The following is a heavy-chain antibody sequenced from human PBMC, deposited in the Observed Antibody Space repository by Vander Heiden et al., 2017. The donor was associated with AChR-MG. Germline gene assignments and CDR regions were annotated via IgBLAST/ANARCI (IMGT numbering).Heavy chain of an antibody. CDR3: AKDRGTMVQGVIPLYYFDY. Sequence: EVQLLESGGGLVQPGGSLRLSCAASGFTFSSYAMSWVRQAPGKGLEWVSAISGSGGSTYYADSVKGRFTSSRDNSKNTLYLQMNSLRAEDTAVYYCAKDRGTMVQGVIPLYYFDYWGQGTLVTVSS. V-gene: IGHV3-23*01. J-gene: IGHJ4*02. D-gene: IGHD3-10*01. CDR2: ISGSGGST. CDR1: GFTFSSYA.